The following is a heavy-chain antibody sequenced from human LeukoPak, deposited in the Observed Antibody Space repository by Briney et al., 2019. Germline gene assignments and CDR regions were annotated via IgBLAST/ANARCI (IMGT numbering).Heavy chain of an antibody. J-gene: IGHJ3*02. CDR2: IYYSGST. CDR1: GGSISSYY. CDR3: ARGGLESGYHSNDAFDI. V-gene: IGHV4-59*01. D-gene: IGHD3-22*01. Sequence: SETLSLTCTVSGGSISSYYWSWIRQPPGKGLDRIGYIYYSGSTNYNPSLKSRVTISVDTSKDQFSLKLSSVTAADTAVYYCARGGLESGYHSNDAFDIWGQGTMVTVSS.